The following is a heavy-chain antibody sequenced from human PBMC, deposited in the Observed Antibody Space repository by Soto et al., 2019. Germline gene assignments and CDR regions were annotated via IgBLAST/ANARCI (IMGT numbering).Heavy chain of an antibody. CDR3: ARVVAPRDSSGYYYASGGYFDY. Sequence: GASVKVSCKASGGTFSSYAISWVRQAPGQGLEWMGGIIPIFGTANYAQKFQGRVTITADESTSTAYMELSSLRSEDTAVYYCARVVAPRDSSGYYYASGGYFDYWGQGTLVTVSS. V-gene: IGHV1-69*13. D-gene: IGHD3-22*01. J-gene: IGHJ4*02. CDR2: IIPIFGTA. CDR1: GGTFSSYA.